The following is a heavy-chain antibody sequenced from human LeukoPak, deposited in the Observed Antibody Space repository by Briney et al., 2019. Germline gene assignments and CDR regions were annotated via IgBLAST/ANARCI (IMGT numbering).Heavy chain of an antibody. CDR1: GYTLNSFG. J-gene: IGHJ4*02. Sequence: GASVTVSCKASGYTLNSFGISWVRQAPGQGLEWMGWISAYNGNANYAQNLQGRVTMTTDTSTSTAYMELRSLRSDDTAVYFCATGVRWDSDYWGQGSLVTVSS. V-gene: IGHV1-18*01. CDR3: ATGVRWDSDY. CDR2: ISAYNGNA. D-gene: IGHD4-23*01.